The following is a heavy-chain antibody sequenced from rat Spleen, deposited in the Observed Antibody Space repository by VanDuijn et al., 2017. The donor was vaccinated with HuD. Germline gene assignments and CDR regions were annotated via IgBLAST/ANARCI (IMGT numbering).Heavy chain of an antibody. CDR2: ISGGGNT. CDR3: TRGASRFDY. Sequence: QVQLKESGPGLVQPSQTLSLTCTVSGFSLSRTGIIWVRQTPGKGLEWIAAISGGGNTYYYSTLKSRLSISRDTSKSQIFLEMNSLHTEDTAIYFCTRGASRFDYWGQGVMVTVSS. CDR1: GFSLSRTG. J-gene: IGHJ2*01. V-gene: IGHV2S12*01. D-gene: IGHD3-8*01.